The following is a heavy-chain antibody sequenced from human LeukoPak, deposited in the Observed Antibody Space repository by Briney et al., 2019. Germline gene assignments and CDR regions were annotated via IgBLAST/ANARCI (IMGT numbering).Heavy chain of an antibody. D-gene: IGHD3-22*01. CDR2: IYPGDSDT. J-gene: IGHJ3*02. CDR3: ARGGYKGYYDSSGYYVRGNAFGI. V-gene: IGHV5-51*01. CDR1: GYSFTSYW. Sequence: GESLKISCKGSGYSFTSYWIGWVRQMPGKGLEWMGIIYPGDSDTRYSPSFQGQVTISADKSISTAYLQWSSLKASDTAMYYCARGGYKGYYDSSGYYVRGNAFGIWGQGTMVTVSS.